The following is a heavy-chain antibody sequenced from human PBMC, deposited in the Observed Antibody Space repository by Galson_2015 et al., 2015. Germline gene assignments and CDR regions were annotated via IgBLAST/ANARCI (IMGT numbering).Heavy chain of an antibody. Sequence: SLRLSCAASGFTFSSYAMHWVRQAPGKGLEWVAVISYDGSNKYYADSVKGRFTISRDNSKNTLYLQMNSLRAEDTAVYYCARWGGNYSTGWYGVHYWGQGALVTVAS. V-gene: IGHV3-30-3*01. CDR2: ISYDGSNK. CDR1: GFTFSSYA. J-gene: IGHJ4*02. CDR3: ARWGGNYSTGWYGVHY. D-gene: IGHD6-19*01.